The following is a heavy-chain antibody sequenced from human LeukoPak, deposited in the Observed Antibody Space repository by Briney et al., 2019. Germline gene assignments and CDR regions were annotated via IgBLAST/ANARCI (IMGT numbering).Heavy chain of an antibody. J-gene: IGHJ5*02. Sequence: GGSLRLSCASSGFTFSSYAMSWVRQAPGKGLEWVSAISGSGGSTYYADSVKGRFTISRDNSKNTLYLQMNSLRAEDTAVYYCAKDCSSTSCFNWFDPWGQGTLVTVSS. V-gene: IGHV3-23*01. D-gene: IGHD2-2*01. CDR3: AKDCSSTSCFNWFDP. CDR1: GFTFSSYA. CDR2: ISGSGGST.